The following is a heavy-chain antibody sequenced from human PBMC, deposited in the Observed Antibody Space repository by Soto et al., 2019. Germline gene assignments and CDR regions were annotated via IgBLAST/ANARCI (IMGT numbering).Heavy chain of an antibody. D-gene: IGHD3-16*01. CDR3: AKGGDLYPFDY. CDR1: GFTFSSYA. V-gene: IGHV3-23*01. CDR2: ISGSGGST. J-gene: IGHJ4*02. Sequence: GESLKISCAASGFTFSSYAMSWVRQAPGKGLEWVSAISGSGGSTYYADSVKGRFTISRDNSKNTLYLQMNSLRAEDTAVYYCAKGGDLYPFDYWGQGTLVTVSS.